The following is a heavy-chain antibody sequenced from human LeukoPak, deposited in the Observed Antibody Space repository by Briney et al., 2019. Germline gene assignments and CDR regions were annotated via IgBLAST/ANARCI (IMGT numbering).Heavy chain of an antibody. D-gene: IGHD4-17*01. J-gene: IGHJ4*02. Sequence: SETLSLTCTGSGGSISSYYWSWIRQPPGKGLGWIGEINHSGSTNYNPSLKSRVTISVDTSKNQFSLKLSSVTAADTAVYYCARAHGDYMNYFDYWGQGTLVTVSS. V-gene: IGHV4-34*01. CDR2: INHSGST. CDR1: GGSISSYY. CDR3: ARAHGDYMNYFDY.